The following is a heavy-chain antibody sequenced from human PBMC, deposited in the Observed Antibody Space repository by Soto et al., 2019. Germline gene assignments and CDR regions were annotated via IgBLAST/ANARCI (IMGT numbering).Heavy chain of an antibody. D-gene: IGHD2-2*01. CDR3: ANSQVLVGYYYYYGMDV. Sequence: QVQLVESGGGVVQPGRSLRLSCAASGFTFSTYAMHWVRQVPGKGLEWVAVISSDGRNQYYADSVKDRFTISRDKSKNRLYLQMSSLRAEDTALYYCANSQVLVGYYYYYGMDVWGQGTTVTVSS. CDR2: ISSDGRNQ. J-gene: IGHJ6*02. V-gene: IGHV3-30*04. CDR1: GFTFSTYA.